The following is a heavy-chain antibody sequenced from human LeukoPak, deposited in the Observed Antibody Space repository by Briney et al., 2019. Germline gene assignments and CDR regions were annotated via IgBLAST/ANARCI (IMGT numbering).Heavy chain of an antibody. J-gene: IGHJ2*01. CDR1: GFTFSSYA. CDR2: ISYDGSNK. V-gene: IGHV3-30*14. CDR3: ARDRAPPTSWYFDL. Sequence: GGSLRLSCAASGFTFSSYAMHWVRQAPGKGLEWVAVISYDGSNKYYADSVKGRFTISRDNSRNTLYLQMNSLRVEDSAVYYCARDRAPPTSWYFDLWGRGTLVTVSS. D-gene: IGHD3-10*01.